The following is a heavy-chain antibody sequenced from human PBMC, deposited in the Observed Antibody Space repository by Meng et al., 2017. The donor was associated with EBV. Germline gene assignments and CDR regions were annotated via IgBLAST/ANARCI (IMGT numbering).Heavy chain of an antibody. CDR2: IYYSGST. V-gene: IGHV4-31*11. Sequence: QPPRQGSGSGLVKPSQTLSLTCAVSGASISSDGYSWSWIRQHPGKGLEWIGYIYYSGSTYYNPSLKSRVTISVDTSKNQFSLKLSSVTAADTAVYYCARFGPAADPRGAFDIWGQGTMVTVSS. D-gene: IGHD3-16*01. CDR1: GASISSDGYS. CDR3: ARFGPAADPRGAFDI. J-gene: IGHJ3*02.